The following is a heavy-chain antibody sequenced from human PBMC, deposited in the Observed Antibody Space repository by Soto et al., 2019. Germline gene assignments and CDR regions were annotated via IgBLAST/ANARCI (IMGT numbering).Heavy chain of an antibody. CDR2: IYYTGTT. CDR1: GDSISGGNYY. CDR3: ARDRRIAALPFGMDV. V-gene: IGHV4-31*03. J-gene: IGHJ6*02. D-gene: IGHD6-6*01. Sequence: SETLSLTCTVSGDSISGGNYYWTWIRQHPGRGLEWIGYIYYTGTTHYSPSLQSRVTMSVDTSKNQISLTLTSLTPADTAVYFCARDRRIAALPFGMDVWGQGTTVTVS.